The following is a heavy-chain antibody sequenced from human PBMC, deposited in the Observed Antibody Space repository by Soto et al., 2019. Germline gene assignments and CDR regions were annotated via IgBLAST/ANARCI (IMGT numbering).Heavy chain of an antibody. Sequence: SETVSLTCGVSGGTVASSHWWSWVRQSPGGGLEWIGNVYHTGDTNLNPSLQSRVTISVDKSNNQFSLRLNSLTAADTAVYFCAREIVTAGGTNYFDPWGPGTLVTVSS. CDR1: GGTVASSHW. CDR2: VYHTGDT. J-gene: IGHJ5*02. D-gene: IGHD2-21*02. V-gene: IGHV4-4*02. CDR3: AREIVTAGGTNYFDP.